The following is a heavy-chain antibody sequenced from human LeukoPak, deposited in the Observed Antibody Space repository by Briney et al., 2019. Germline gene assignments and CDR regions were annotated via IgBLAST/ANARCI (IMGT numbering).Heavy chain of an antibody. CDR3: ARGIHCSGGSCYLLPYYYYMDV. CDR2: IYYSGST. D-gene: IGHD2-15*01. CDR1: GGSISSYY. V-gene: IGHV4-59*01. J-gene: IGHJ6*03. Sequence: SETLSLTCTVSGGSISSYYWSWIRQPPGKGLEWIGYIYYSGSTNYNPSLKSRVTISVDTSKNQSSLKLSSVTAADTAVYYCARGIHCSGGSCYLLPYYYYMDVWGKGTTVAVSS.